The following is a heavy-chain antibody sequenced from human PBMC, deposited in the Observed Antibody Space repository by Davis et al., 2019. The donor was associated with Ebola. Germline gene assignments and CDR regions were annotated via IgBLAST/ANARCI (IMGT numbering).Heavy chain of an antibody. Sequence: SETLSLTCTVSGGSIISSSSYWGWIRQPPRKGLEWIGSIYYSGITYYNPSLKSRVTISVDTSKNQFSLKLSSVTAADTAVYYCAREGYYYDSSGYSKGGFDYWGQGTLVTVSS. CDR3: AREGYYYDSSGYSKGGFDY. CDR2: IYYSGIT. J-gene: IGHJ4*02. CDR1: GGSIISSSSY. V-gene: IGHV4-39*07. D-gene: IGHD3-22*01.